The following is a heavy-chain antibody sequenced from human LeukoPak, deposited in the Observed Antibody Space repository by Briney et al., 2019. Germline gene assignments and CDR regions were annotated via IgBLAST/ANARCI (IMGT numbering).Heavy chain of an antibody. CDR1: GFTFSSYG. D-gene: IGHD5/OR15-5a*01. J-gene: IGHJ4*02. CDR2: ISYDGSNK. Sequence: GRSLRLSCAASGFTFSSYGMHWVRQAPGKGLEWVAVISYDGSNKYYADSVKGRFTISRDNSKNTLYLQMNSLRAEDTAVYYCAKDLSTYFDCWGQGTLVTVSS. CDR3: AKDLSTYFDC. V-gene: IGHV3-30*18.